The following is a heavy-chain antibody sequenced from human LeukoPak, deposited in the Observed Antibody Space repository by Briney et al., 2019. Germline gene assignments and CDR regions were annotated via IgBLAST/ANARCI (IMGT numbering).Heavy chain of an antibody. V-gene: IGHV3-53*01. CDR3: ARGVEPLAANTLAY. D-gene: IGHD1-14*01. J-gene: IGHJ4*02. Sequence: GGSLRLSCAASGFTVITNDMTWVRQAPGKGLEWVSGLYSDGNTKYADSVQGRFTISRDNSKNTLYLEMNSLSPDDTAVYYCARGVEPLAANTLAYWGQGTLVTVSS. CDR2: LYSDGNT. CDR1: GFTVITND.